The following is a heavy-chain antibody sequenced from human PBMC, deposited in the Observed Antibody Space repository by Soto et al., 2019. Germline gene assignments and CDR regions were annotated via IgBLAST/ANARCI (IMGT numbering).Heavy chain of an antibody. CDR3: AKDPKNAYSGSYAAGATFDY. V-gene: IGHV3-23*01. CDR2: ISGSGGST. Sequence: GGSLRLSCAASGFTFSSYAMSWVRQAPGKGLEWVSAISGSGGSTYYADSVKGRFTISRDNSKNTLYLQMNSLRAEDTAVYYCAKDPKNAYSGSYAAGATFDYWGQGTLVTVSS. CDR1: GFTFSSYA. J-gene: IGHJ4*02. D-gene: IGHD1-26*01.